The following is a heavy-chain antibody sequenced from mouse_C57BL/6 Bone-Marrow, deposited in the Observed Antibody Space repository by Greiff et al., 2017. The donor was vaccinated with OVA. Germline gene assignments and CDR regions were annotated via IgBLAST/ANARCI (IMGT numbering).Heavy chain of an antibody. CDR1: GFTFSDYG. D-gene: IGHD2-5*01. CDR3: ARQGYSNYVYYLDY. V-gene: IGHV5-15*01. CDR2: ISNLAYSI. J-gene: IGHJ2*01. Sequence: EVQRVESGGGLVQPGGSLKLSCAASGFTFSDYGMAWVRQAPRKGPEWVAFISNLAYSIYYADTVTGRFTFSRENAKNTLYLERSRVRSEHTAMHYCARQGYSNYVYYLDYWGQGTTLTVSS.